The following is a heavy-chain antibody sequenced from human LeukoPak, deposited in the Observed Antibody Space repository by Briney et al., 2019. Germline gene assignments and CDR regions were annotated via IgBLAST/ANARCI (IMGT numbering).Heavy chain of an antibody. J-gene: IGHJ4*02. Sequence: SETLSLTCTVSGGSISSSSYYWGWIRQPPGKGLEWIGSIYYSGSTYYNPSLKSRVTISVDTSKNQFSLKLSSVTAADTAVYYCARLKGGSYFYYFDYLGQGTLVTVSS. D-gene: IGHD1-26*01. CDR1: GGSISSSSYY. V-gene: IGHV4-39*01. CDR2: IYYSGST. CDR3: ARLKGGSYFYYFDY.